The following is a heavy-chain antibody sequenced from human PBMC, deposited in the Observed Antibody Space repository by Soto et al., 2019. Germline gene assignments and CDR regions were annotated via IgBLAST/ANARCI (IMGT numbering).Heavy chain of an antibody. CDR1: GFTFSSYA. Sequence: GGSLRLSCAASGFTFSSYAMSWVRQAPGKGLEWVSSISSSSSYIYYADSVKGRFTISRDNAKNSLYLQMNSLRAEDTAVYYCARDPDYDFWSGSLPGYYGMDVWGQGTTVTVSS. J-gene: IGHJ6*02. CDR3: ARDPDYDFWSGSLPGYYGMDV. V-gene: IGHV3-21*01. D-gene: IGHD3-3*01. CDR2: ISSSSSYI.